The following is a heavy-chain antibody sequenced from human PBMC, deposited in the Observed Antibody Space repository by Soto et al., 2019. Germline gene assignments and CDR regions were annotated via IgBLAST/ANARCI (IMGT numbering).Heavy chain of an antibody. D-gene: IGHD2-15*01. CDR1: GYTFTSYA. V-gene: IGHV1-3*01. CDR3: ARGPGGPDGPGDY. J-gene: IGHJ4*02. Sequence: QVQLVQSGAEVKKPGASVKVSCIASGYTFTSYAMHWVRQAPGQRLEWMGWINAGNGNTKYSQKFQGRVTITRDTSASTAYMELSSLRSEDTAVYYCARGPGGPDGPGDYWGQGTLVTVSS. CDR2: INAGNGNT.